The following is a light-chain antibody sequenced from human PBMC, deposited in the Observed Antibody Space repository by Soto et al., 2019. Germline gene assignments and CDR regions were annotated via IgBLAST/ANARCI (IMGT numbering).Light chain of an antibody. Sequence: DIQMTESPSTLYASVGDRVTMTCWASQSISSWLAWYQQKPGKAPKLLIYDASSLESGVPSRFSGSGSGTDFTLTISSLQSEDFAVYYCQQYIRWPLTFGGGTKVDI. CDR3: QQYIRWPLT. CDR2: DAS. CDR1: QSISSW. J-gene: IGKJ4*01. V-gene: IGKV1-5*01.